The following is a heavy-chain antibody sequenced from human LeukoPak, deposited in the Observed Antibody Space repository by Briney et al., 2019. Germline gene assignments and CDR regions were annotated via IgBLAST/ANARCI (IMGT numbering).Heavy chain of an antibody. J-gene: IGHJ5*02. CDR3: GGLREYNWFDP. CDR1: GGSFSGYY. D-gene: IGHD5-12*01. V-gene: IGHV4-34*01. CDR2: IYYSGST. Sequence: SETLSLTCAVYGGSFSGYYWSWIRQPPGKGLEWIGSIYYSGSTYYNPSLKSRVTISVDTSKNQFSLKLSSVTAADTAVYYCGGLREYNWFDPWGQGTLVTVSS.